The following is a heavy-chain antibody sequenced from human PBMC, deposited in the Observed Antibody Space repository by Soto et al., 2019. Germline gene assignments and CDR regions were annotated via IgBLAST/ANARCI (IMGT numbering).Heavy chain of an antibody. V-gene: IGHV1-69*13. CDR3: ARSEVPWGVPAITMYYYYGMDV. D-gene: IGHD1-20*01. J-gene: IGHJ6*02. CDR2: IIPIFGTA. Sequence: ASVKVSCKASGGTFSSYAISWVRQAPGQGLEWMGGIIPIFGTANYAQKFQGRVTITADESTRTAYMELGSLRSEDTAVYYCARSEVPWGVPAITMYYYYGMDVWGQGTTVTVSS. CDR1: GGTFSSYA.